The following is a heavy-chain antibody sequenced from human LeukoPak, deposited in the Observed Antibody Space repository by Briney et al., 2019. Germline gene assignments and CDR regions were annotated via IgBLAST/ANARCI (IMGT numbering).Heavy chain of an antibody. D-gene: IGHD6-19*01. CDR1: GFTFSSYA. J-gene: IGHJ3*02. CDR2: ISGSGGST. V-gene: IGHV3-23*01. Sequence: GGSLRLSWAASGFTFSSYAMSWVRQAPGKGLEWVSAISGSGGSTYYADSVKGRFTISRDNSKNTLYLQMNSLRAEDTAVYYCAKGDSSSGWYGGAFDIWGQGTMVTVSS. CDR3: AKGDSSSGWYGGAFDI.